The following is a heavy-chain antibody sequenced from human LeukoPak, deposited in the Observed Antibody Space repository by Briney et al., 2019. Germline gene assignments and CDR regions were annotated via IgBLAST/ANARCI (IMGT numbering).Heavy chain of an antibody. CDR2: IYYSGST. D-gene: IGHD3-9*01. CDR3: ARDIYYDILTGYYRPYYFDY. CDR1: GGSNSSSSYY. Sequence: SETLSLTCTVSGGSNSSSSYYWGWIRQPPGKGLEWIGSIYYSGSTYYNPSLKSRVTISVDTSKNQFSLKLSSVTAADTAVYYCARDIYYDILTGYYRPYYFDYWGQGTLVTVSS. V-gene: IGHV4-39*07. J-gene: IGHJ4*02.